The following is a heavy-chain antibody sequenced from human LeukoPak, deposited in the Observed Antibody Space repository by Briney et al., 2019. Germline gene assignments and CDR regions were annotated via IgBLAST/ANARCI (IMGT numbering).Heavy chain of an antibody. V-gene: IGHV3-21*04. D-gene: IGHD4-17*01. Sequence: GGSLRLSCAASGFTFSSYSMNWVRQAPGKGLEWVSSISSSSSYIYYADSVKGRFTISRDNAKNSLYLQMNSLRSDDTAVYYCARHYGDYVRWAYFDWGQGTLVTVSS. CDR2: ISSSSSYI. CDR3: ARHYGDYVRWAYFD. CDR1: GFTFSSYS. J-gene: IGHJ4*02.